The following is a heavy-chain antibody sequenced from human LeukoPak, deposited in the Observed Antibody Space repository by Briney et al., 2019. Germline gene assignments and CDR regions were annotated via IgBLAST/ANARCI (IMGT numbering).Heavy chain of an antibody. CDR1: GFTFSGYW. J-gene: IGHJ4*02. CDR2: INEDGTTI. D-gene: IGHD3-10*01. CDR3: ARWSYVSGTWFLDY. V-gene: IGHV3-7*05. Sequence: GESLRLFCEASGFTFSGYWMSWVRQAPGRGLEWVADINEDGTTIYYVDSVKGRFTISRDNAKNSLSLQLNTLRGGDTAVYYCARWSYVSGTWFLDYWGQGTLVTVSS.